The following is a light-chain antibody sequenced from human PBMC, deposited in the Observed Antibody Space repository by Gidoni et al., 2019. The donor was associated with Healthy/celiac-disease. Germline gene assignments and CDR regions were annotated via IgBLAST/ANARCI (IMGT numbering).Light chain of an antibody. CDR3: QQYNNWWT. V-gene: IGKV3-15*01. Sequence: EIVMTQSPATLSVSPGDRATLSCRASQSVSSNLAWYQQKPGQAPRLLIYGASTRATGIPARCSGSGSGTEFTLTISSLQSEDFAVYYCQQYNNWWTFGQGTKVEIK. CDR2: GAS. CDR1: QSVSSN. J-gene: IGKJ1*01.